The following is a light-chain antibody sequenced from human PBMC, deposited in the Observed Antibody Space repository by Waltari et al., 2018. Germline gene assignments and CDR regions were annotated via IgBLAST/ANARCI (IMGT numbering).Light chain of an antibody. CDR3: QQYNSYPWT. V-gene: IGKV1-5*03. J-gene: IGKJ1*01. CDR1: QSISSW. Sequence: DIQMAQSPSTLSPSVVDRVTITCRASQSISSWLAWYQQKPGKAPKLLIYKASSLESGVPARFSGSGSVTEFTLTISSLQPDDFATYYCQQYNSYPWTFGQGTKVEIK. CDR2: KAS.